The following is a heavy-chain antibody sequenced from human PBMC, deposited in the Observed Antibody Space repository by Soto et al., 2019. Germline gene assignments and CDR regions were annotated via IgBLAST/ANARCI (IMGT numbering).Heavy chain of an antibody. CDR2: IRSKAYGGTT. CDR1: GFTFGDYA. Sequence: QLGGPLRLSCTASGFTFGDYAMSWFRQAPGKGLEWVGFIRSKAYGGTTEYAASVKGRFTISRDDSKSIAYLQMNSLKTEDTAVYYCTRDFFCEWCMPPADAFDIWGQGTMVTVSS. D-gene: IGHD2-8*01. J-gene: IGHJ3*02. CDR3: TRDFFCEWCMPPADAFDI. V-gene: IGHV3-49*03.